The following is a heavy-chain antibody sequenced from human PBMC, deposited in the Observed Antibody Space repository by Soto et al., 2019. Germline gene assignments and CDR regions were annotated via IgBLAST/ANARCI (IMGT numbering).Heavy chain of an antibody. Sequence: GGSLRLSCAASGFNFSSYGMHWVRQAPGKGLEWVAVISYDGSNKYYADSVKGRFTISRDNSKNTLYLQMNSLRAEDTAVYYCAKGYSYGVYYYYYGMDVWGQGTTVTVSS. V-gene: IGHV3-30*18. J-gene: IGHJ6*02. CDR3: AKGYSYGVYYYYYGMDV. CDR1: GFNFSSYG. CDR2: ISYDGSNK. D-gene: IGHD5-18*01.